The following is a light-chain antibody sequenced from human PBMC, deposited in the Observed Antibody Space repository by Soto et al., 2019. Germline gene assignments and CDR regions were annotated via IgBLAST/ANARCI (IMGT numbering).Light chain of an antibody. Sequence: EIVLTQSPGTLSLSPGERAALSCRASQSVSNNYLAWYQQKPGQAPRLLIYDASNRATGIPARFSGSGSGTDFTLTISSLQPEDFSVYSCQQRSSWPLITFGQGTRLEIK. CDR2: DAS. CDR3: QQRSSWPLIT. V-gene: IGKV3-11*01. CDR1: QSVSNNY. J-gene: IGKJ5*01.